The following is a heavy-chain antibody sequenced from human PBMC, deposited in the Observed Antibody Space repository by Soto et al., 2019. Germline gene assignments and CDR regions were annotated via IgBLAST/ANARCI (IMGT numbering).Heavy chain of an antibody. J-gene: IGHJ6*02. Sequence: QVQLQESGPGLVKPSQTLSLTCTVSGGSISSGGYYWSWIRQHPGKGLEWIGYIYYSGSTYYDPSLTSRVPLSVDTSHNHFSLKPSSATAADPPVYYCASSYFDWPYYHHGTDVWGQGTTVTVSS. V-gene: IGHV4-31*03. D-gene: IGHD3-9*01. CDR2: IYYSGST. CDR1: GGSISSGGYY. CDR3: ASSYFDWPYYHHGTDV.